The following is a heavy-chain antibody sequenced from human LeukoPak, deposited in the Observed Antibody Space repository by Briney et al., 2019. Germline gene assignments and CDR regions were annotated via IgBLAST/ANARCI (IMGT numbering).Heavy chain of an antibody. CDR2: ISGSGGSP. Sequence: PGGSLRLSCAASGFTFSSYAMSWVRQAPGKGLEGVSAISGSGGSPYYADSVKGRFTISRDNSKNTLYLQMNSLRAEDTAVYYCAILRIAVAGAYWGQGTLVTVSS. CDR1: GFTFSSYA. J-gene: IGHJ4*02. CDR3: AILRIAVAGAY. V-gene: IGHV3-23*01. D-gene: IGHD6-19*01.